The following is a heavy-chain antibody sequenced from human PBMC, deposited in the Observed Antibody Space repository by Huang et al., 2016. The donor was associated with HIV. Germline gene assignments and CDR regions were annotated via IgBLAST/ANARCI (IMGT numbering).Heavy chain of an antibody. V-gene: IGHV4-39*01. D-gene: IGHD6-13*01. J-gene: IGHJ6*02. CDR1: GGSIRSSTYV. CDR2: TYYSGKN. Sequence: QLQLQESGPGLVKPSETLSLTCTVSGGSIRSSTYVWGWIRQPPGKGLEWIGITYYSGKNFKSPSLKSRVTISVDTSKNQFSLKLSSVTAADTAVYYCARQVGSSIADDDYHGMDVWGQGTTVTVSS. CDR3: ARQVGSSIADDDYHGMDV.